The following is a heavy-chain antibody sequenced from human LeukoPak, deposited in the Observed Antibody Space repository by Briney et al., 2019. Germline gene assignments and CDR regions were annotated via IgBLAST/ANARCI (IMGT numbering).Heavy chain of an antibody. J-gene: IGHJ4*02. CDR3: ARGMPFDY. CDR1: GGTFSSYA. Sequence: SVKVSCKASGGTFSSYAISWVRQAPGQGLEWMGGIIPIFGTANYAQKFQGRVTMTTDTSTSTAYMELRSLRSDDTAVYYCARGMPFDYWGQGTLVTVSS. D-gene: IGHD2-2*01. V-gene: IGHV1-69*05. CDR2: IIPIFGTA.